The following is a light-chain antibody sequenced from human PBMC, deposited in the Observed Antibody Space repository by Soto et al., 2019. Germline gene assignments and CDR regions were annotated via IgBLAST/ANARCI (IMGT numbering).Light chain of an antibody. CDR3: QQRSNRPYLT. V-gene: IGKV3-11*01. CDR2: DAS. J-gene: IGKJ4*01. CDR1: QSVSGY. Sequence: EIVLTQSPDTLSLSPGDRATLSCRASQSVSGYLGWYQQKPGQAPRLLIYDASNRAYGVPARFRGSGSGTNFTLTIASLEPDDFAVYYCQQRSNRPYLTFGGGTRV.